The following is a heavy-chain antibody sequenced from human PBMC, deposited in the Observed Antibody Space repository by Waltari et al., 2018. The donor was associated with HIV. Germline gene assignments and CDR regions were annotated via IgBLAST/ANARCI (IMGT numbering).Heavy chain of an antibody. Sequence: QVQLVESGGGVVQPATSLRLSCAASGFTFNNYGMVWVRQAPGKGLEWVAVIWYDGSKKYYADSVKGRFTISKDNSKNTLHLQMNSLRAEDTAVYYCARVTGNTEGSWFDPWGQGTLVTVSS. V-gene: IGHV3-33*01. CDR3: ARVTGNTEGSWFDP. CDR2: IWYDGSKK. CDR1: GFTFNNYG. D-gene: IGHD1-7*01. J-gene: IGHJ5*02.